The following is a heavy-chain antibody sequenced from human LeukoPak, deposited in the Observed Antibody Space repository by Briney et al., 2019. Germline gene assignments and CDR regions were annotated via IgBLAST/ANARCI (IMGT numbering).Heavy chain of an antibody. V-gene: IGHV4-34*01. J-gene: IGHJ6*04. CDR3: ARVPRGSSGWYDYGMDV. CDR2: INHSGST. CDR1: GGSFSGYY. D-gene: IGHD6-19*01. Sequence: SETLSLTCAVYGGSFSGYYWSWLRQPPGKGLERIGEINHSGSTNYNPSLKSRVTISVDTSKNQFSLKLSSVTAADTAVYYCARVPRGSSGWYDYGMDVWGKGTTVTVSS.